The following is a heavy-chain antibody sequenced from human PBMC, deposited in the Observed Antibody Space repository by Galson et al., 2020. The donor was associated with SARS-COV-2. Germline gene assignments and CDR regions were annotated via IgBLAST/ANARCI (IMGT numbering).Heavy chain of an antibody. D-gene: IGHD3-16*01. J-gene: IGHJ4*02. CDR2: AYYSGST. CDR3: ARDMGGPTDD. CDR1: GDSISSYY. Sequence: SETLSLTCTVSGDSISSYYWGWIRQPPGKGLEWIGYAYYSGSTNYNPSLKSRVTISVDTSKNQISLKLSSVTAADTAMYYCARDMGGPTDDWCQGTRVTVSS. V-gene: IGHV4-59*01.